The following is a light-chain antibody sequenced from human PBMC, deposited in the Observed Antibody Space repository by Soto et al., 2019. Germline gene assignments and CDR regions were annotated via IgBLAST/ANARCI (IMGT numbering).Light chain of an antibody. J-gene: IGLJ1*01. V-gene: IGLV2-14*01. CDR3: SSYTSSSSLWV. CDR2: DVS. Sequence: QSALTQPASVSGSHGQSITISCTGTSSDVGGYNYVSWYQQHPGKAPKRMIYDVSNRPSGVSNRFSGSKSGNTASLTISGLQAEDEADYYCSSYTSSSSLWVFGTGTKLTVL. CDR1: SSDVGGYNY.